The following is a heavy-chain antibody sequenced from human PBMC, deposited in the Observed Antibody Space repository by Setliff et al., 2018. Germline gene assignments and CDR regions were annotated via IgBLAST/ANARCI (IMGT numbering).Heavy chain of an antibody. CDR1: GHTFTSYF. CDR2: INPSGGYT. D-gene: IGHD2-8*01. Sequence: ASVKVSCKASGHTFTSYFMQWVRQAPGQGLEWMGMINPSGGYTIYAQKFQGRVTMTRDTSTSTVYLELSSLRSEDTAAYYCARGLIVLPGPSGDMGYFDYWGQGTLVTVSS. J-gene: IGHJ4*02. V-gene: IGHV1-46*01. CDR3: ARGLIVLPGPSGDMGYFDY.